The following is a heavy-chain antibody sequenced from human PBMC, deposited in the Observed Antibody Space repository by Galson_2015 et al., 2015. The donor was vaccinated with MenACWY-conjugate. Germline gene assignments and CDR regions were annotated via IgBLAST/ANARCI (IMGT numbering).Heavy chain of an antibody. CDR3: AKGTTASRPNWFDP. D-gene: IGHD6-6*01. CDR2: ISSTGSYI. J-gene: IGHJ5*02. Sequence: SLRLSCAASGFTFSDYYMSWVRQAPGKGLEWVSCISSTGSYIYYADSLKGRFTISRDNAKNSLYLRMSSLTSEDTAVYYCAKGTTASRPNWFDPGGQGTLVTVSS. CDR1: GFTFSDYY. V-gene: IGHV3-11*04.